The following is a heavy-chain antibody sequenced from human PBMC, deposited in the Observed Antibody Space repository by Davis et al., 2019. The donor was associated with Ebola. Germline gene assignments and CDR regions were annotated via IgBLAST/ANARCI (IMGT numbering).Heavy chain of an antibody. CDR3: ARDVGLLWFGESFPLDV. J-gene: IGHJ6*04. Sequence: MPSETLSLTCTVSGGSVSSGSYYWSWIRQPPGKGLEWIGYIYYRGSTNYNPSLKSRVTISVDTSKNQFSLKLSSVTAADTAVYYCARDVGLLWFGESFPLDVWGKGTTVTVSS. CDR2: IYYRGST. CDR1: GGSVSSGSYY. V-gene: IGHV4-61*01. D-gene: IGHD3-10*01.